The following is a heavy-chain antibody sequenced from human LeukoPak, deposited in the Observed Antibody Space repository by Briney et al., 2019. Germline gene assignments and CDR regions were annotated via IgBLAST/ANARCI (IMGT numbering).Heavy chain of an antibody. CDR3: AKVLSKGGGYYLTDY. CDR1: GFTFSSYG. J-gene: IGHJ4*01. CDR2: IHYDGSNK. D-gene: IGHD3-22*01. V-gene: IGHV3-30*02. Sequence: GGSLRLSCAASGFTFSSYGMHWVRQGPGKGLEWVASIHYDGSNKYYADSVKGRFTISRDNSKSTLYLQMNSLRPEDTAVYYCAKVLSKGGGYYLTDYWGQGTLVTVSS.